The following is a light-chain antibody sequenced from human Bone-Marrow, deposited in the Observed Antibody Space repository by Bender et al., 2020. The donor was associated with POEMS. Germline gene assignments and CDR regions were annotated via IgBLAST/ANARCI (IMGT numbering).Light chain of an antibody. J-gene: IGLJ3*02. CDR2: EDN. V-gene: IGLV3-1*01. Sequence: SYELTQPPSVSVSPGQTASITCYGDTLGNKYVSCCQQRPGQSPVLVIYEDNKRPAGIPERFSGSISGNTGTLTITGNQAMDEADYYRLESDTSNVVFGGGTKLTVL. CDR1: TLGNKY. CDR3: LESDTSNVV.